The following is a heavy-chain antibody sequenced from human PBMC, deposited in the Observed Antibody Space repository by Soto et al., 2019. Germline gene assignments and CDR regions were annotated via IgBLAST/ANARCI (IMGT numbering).Heavy chain of an antibody. D-gene: IGHD3-3*01. V-gene: IGHV4-34*01. CDR2: INYSGST. Sequence: ASETLSLTCAVYGGSFSGYYWSWIRQPPGKGLEWIGDINYSGSTNYNPSLKSRVTISVDTSKNQFSLKLSSVTAADTAVYYCARESRITIFGVVSSSNFDYWGQGTLVTVSS. CDR3: ARESRITIFGVVSSSNFDY. J-gene: IGHJ4*02. CDR1: GGSFSGYY.